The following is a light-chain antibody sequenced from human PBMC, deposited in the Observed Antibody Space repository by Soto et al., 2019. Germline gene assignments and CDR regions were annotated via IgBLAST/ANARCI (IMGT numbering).Light chain of an antibody. J-gene: IGKJ5*01. CDR2: DAS. V-gene: IGKV1-5*01. CDR1: QGISSW. Sequence: DIQMTQSPSTLSASVGDRVTITCRASQGISSWLAWYQQKPGKAPKLLIYDASSLESGVPSRFSGSGSGTDFTLTISSLQPEDIATYYCQQYDNFPRAINFGQGTRLEIK. CDR3: QQYDNFPRAIN.